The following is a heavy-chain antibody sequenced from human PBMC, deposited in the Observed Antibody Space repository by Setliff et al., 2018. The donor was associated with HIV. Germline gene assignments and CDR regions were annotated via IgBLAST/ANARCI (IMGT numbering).Heavy chain of an antibody. Sequence: SETLSLTCTVSGGSISSKDHYWSWIRQHPGKGLEWIGYIYYSGSTYSNPSLKSRVTISVDTSKNQFSLKLSSVTAADTAVYYCARTSTGGDYHDYWGQGTLVTVSS. CDR3: ARTSTGGDYHDY. CDR1: GGSISSKDHY. D-gene: IGHD2-8*02. V-gene: IGHV4-31*03. CDR2: IYYSGST. J-gene: IGHJ4*02.